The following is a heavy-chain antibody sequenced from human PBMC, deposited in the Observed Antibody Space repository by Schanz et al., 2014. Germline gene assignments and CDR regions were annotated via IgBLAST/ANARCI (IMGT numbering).Heavy chain of an antibody. D-gene: IGHD1-26*01. J-gene: IGHJ4*02. Sequence: EVQLVESGGGLVQPGGSLRLSCAASGFTFSDYSMNWVRQAPGKGLEWVSAISGSGGSTYYADSVKGRFTISRDNSKNTLFLQMNSLRAEDTAVYYCARDHTTESYYSAGPPIDYWGQGTLLTVSS. CDR1: GFTFSDYS. CDR3: ARDHTTESYYSAGPPIDY. V-gene: IGHV3-23*04. CDR2: ISGSGGST.